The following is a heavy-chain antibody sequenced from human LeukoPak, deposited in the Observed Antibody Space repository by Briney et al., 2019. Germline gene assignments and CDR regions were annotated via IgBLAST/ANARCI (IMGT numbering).Heavy chain of an antibody. D-gene: IGHD2-21*02. V-gene: IGHV3-43*02. Sequence: GGSLRLSCAASGFTFDDYAMHWFRQAPAKGLEWVSLISGDVGSTYYADSVKGRFTISRENSKNSLYLQMNSLRTEDTALYYCAKVGLGYCGGDCYRPYYSDYWGQGTLVTVSS. CDR1: GFTFDDYA. J-gene: IGHJ4*02. CDR2: ISGDVGST. CDR3: AKVGLGYCGGDCYRPYYSDY.